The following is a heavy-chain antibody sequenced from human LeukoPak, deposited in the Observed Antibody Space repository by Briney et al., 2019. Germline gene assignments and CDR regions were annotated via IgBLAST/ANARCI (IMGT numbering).Heavy chain of an antibody. D-gene: IGHD1-14*01. CDR3: AREGSLHHVKDYFDY. CDR1: GFTFSSYE. J-gene: IGHJ4*02. Sequence: GGSLRLSCAASGFTFSSYEMNWVRQAPGKGLKWVPYISSSGSTIYYADSVKGRFTISRDNAKNSLSRQMNSLRAEDTAVYYCAREGSLHHVKDYFDYWGQGTLVTVSS. CDR2: ISSSGSTI. V-gene: IGHV3-48*03.